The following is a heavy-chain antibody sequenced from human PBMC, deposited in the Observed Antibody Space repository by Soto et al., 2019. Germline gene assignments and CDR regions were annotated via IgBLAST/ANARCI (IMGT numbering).Heavy chain of an antibody. CDR2: ISSSGSSV. CDR3: ARLSAHDAFDI. CDR1: GFTFSDYY. V-gene: IGHV3-11*01. Sequence: QVQLVESGGGLVKPGGSLRLSCAASGFTFSDYYMSWVRQAPGKGLEWVSYISSSGSSVYYADSVKGRFTISRDNAQNALYLQMNRLRAEDTALYYCARLSAHDAFDIWGQGTMVTVSS. J-gene: IGHJ3*02.